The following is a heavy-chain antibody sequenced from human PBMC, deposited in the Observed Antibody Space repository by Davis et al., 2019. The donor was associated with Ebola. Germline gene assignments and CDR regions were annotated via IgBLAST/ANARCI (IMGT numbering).Heavy chain of an antibody. Sequence: AASVKVSCKASGGTFSNYAFSWVRQAPGQGLEWMGGIIPIFGSANYAQKFQGRVTLIADESTSTVYMELSSLRSDDTAIYYCARYYYDSSGSSTGLGYWGQGTLVTVSS. D-gene: IGHD3-22*01. CDR1: GGTFSNYA. J-gene: IGHJ4*02. CDR3: ARYYYDSSGSSTGLGY. V-gene: IGHV1-69*13. CDR2: IIPIFGSA.